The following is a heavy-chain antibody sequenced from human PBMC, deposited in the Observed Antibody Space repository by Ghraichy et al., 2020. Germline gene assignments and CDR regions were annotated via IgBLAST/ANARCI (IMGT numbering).Heavy chain of an antibody. Sequence: GGSLRLSCVASGFTFSNSGMNWVRQAPGKGLEWVSSISSSSSDIHYADSVKGRFTISRDNAKNSLYLQMNSLRAEDTAVYYCARPIPGYSYGPFDYWGQGTLVTVSS. CDR1: GFTFSNSG. J-gene: IGHJ4*02. D-gene: IGHD5-18*01. CDR3: ARPIPGYSYGPFDY. CDR2: ISSSSSDI. V-gene: IGHV3-21*01.